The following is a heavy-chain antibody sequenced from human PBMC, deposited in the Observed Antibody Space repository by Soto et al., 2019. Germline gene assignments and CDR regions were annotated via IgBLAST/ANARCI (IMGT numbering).Heavy chain of an antibody. CDR2: INPNSGGT. CDR1: GYTFTGYY. CDR3: ACGSYRYYFDY. D-gene: IGHD1-26*01. J-gene: IGHJ4*02. V-gene: IGHV1-2*02. Sequence: ASVKICCKASGYTFTGYYMHWVRQAPGQGLEWMGWINPNSGGTNYAQKFQGRVTITADESTSTAYMELSSLRSEDTAVYYCACGSYRYYFDYWGQGTLVTVSS.